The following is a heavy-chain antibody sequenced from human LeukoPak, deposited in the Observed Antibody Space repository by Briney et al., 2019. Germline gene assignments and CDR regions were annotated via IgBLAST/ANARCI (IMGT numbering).Heavy chain of an antibody. CDR2: ITWDSDTK. CDR1: GFTFDHYA. J-gene: IGHJ3*01. D-gene: IGHD4-17*01. CDR3: ARTYGYYDDAFDL. Sequence: PGGSLRLSCAASGFTFDHYAMHWVRQPPGKGLEWVSGITWDSDTKGYADSVKGRFTISRDNAKNSLYLQMNYLRTEDMAVYYWARTYGYYDDAFDLWGKGKGVIVSS. V-gene: IGHV3-9*03.